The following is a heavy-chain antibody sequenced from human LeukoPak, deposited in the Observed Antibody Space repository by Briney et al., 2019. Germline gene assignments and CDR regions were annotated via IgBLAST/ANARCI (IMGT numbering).Heavy chain of an antibody. Sequence: SETLSLTCTVSGDSISSSNYYWGWLRQPPGTGLEWLGNIYYSGTTYYNPSLKSRVTISVDTSKNQFSLKLTSVTAADTAVYYCAREVSSSWYGDYYYYMDVWGKGTTVTVSS. D-gene: IGHD6-13*01. J-gene: IGHJ6*03. V-gene: IGHV4-39*07. CDR2: IYYSGTT. CDR3: AREVSSSWYGDYYYYMDV. CDR1: GDSISSSNYY.